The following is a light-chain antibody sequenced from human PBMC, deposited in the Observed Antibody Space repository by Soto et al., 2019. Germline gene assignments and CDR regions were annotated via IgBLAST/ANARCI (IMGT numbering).Light chain of an antibody. CDR2: YDD. Sequence: QSVLTQPPSVSGAPRQRVTISCSGSNSNIGNNAVNWYQQLPGKAPKLLIYYDDLLPSGVSDRFSGSKSGTSASLAISGLQAEDEADYHCCSYAGSSTVYVFGTGTKLTDL. J-gene: IGLJ1*01. CDR1: NSNIGNNA. V-gene: IGLV1-36*01. CDR3: CSYAGSSTVYV.